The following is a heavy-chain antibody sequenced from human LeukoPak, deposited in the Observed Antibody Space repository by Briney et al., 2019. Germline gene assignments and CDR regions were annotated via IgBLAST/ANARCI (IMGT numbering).Heavy chain of an antibody. D-gene: IGHD6-19*01. CDR3: AREFSGCDY. V-gene: IGHV3-53*01. CDR1: GFSVSSNY. Sequence: GGSLRLSCAVSGFSVSSNYMTWVRQAPGKGLEWVSVLYSGGTTHYADSVKGRFTISRDNSKNTPYLQMNSLKAEDTAVYYCAREFSGCDYWGQGTLVTVSS. J-gene: IGHJ4*02. CDR2: LYSGGTT.